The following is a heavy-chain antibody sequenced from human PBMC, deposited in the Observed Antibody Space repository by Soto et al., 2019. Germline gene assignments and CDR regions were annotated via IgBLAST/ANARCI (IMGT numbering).Heavy chain of an antibody. CDR2: IGISGDT. D-gene: IGHD3-22*01. CDR3: ARGSGYPYYYIGMDV. CDR1: GFTFNSYD. Sequence: EVQLVESGGGLVQPGGSLRLSCAASGFTFNSYDMHWVRQPTGKGLEWVSAIGISGDTHYPGSVKGRFPISRENAKNSLYLQMTRLRAGDTAVYYCARGSGYPYYYIGMDVWGQGTTVTVSS. V-gene: IGHV3-13*01. J-gene: IGHJ6*02.